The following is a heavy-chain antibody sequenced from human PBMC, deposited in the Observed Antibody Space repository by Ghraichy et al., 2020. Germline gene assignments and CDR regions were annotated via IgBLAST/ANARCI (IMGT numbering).Heavy chain of an antibody. CDR3: ARDVAPAGDFDY. CDR1: GFTVSINY. Sequence: LSLTCAASGFTVSINYMSWVRQAPGKGLEWVSVIYSGGSTYYADSVKGRFTISRDNSKNTPDLHMNSLRAEDTAVYYCARDVAPAGDFDYWGQGTLVTVSS. CDR2: IYSGGST. J-gene: IGHJ4*02. V-gene: IGHV3-66*02. D-gene: IGHD6-13*01.